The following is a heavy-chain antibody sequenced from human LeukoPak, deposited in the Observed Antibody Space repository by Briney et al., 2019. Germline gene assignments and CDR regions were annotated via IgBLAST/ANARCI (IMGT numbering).Heavy chain of an antibody. J-gene: IGHJ4*02. V-gene: IGHV3-21*01. Sequence: GGSLRLSCAASGFTFTSYSMNWVRQAPGKGLEWVSSISSSSSYIYYADSVKGRFTISRDNAKNSLYLQMNSLRAEDTAVYYCARGPQYYYDSSGSDWGQGTLVTVSS. CDR2: ISSSSSYI. D-gene: IGHD3-22*01. CDR3: ARGPQYYYDSSGSD. CDR1: GFTFTSYS.